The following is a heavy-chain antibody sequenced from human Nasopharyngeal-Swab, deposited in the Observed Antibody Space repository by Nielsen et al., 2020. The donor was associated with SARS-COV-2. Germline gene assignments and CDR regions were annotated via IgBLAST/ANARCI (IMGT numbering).Heavy chain of an antibody. D-gene: IGHD5-18*01. J-gene: IGHJ5*02. CDR2: IIPIFGTA. Sequence: WVRQAPGQGLEWMGGIIPIFGTASYAQKFQGRVTITADKSTSTAYMELSSLRSEDTAVYYCAREDLGYSYGAWGQGTLVTVSS. V-gene: IGHV1-69*06. CDR3: AREDLGYSYGA.